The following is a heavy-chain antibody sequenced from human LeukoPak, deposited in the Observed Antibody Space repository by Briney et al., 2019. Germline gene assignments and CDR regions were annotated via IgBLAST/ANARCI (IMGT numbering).Heavy chain of an antibody. CDR3: ARALIAAAGAEGAFDI. V-gene: IGHV3-74*01. CDR2: IESDGSRT. D-gene: IGHD6-13*01. Sequence: GGSLRLSCAASGFTFSNCWMHWVRQAPGKGLEWVSRIESDGSRTRYADSVKGRFTISRDNSKNTLYLQMNSLRAEDTAVYYCARALIAAAGAEGAFDIWGQGTMVTVSS. CDR1: GFTFSNCW. J-gene: IGHJ3*02.